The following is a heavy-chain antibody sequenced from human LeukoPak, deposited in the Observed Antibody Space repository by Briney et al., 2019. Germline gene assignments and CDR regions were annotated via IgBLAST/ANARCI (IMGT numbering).Heavy chain of an antibody. V-gene: IGHV3-7*01. J-gene: IGHJ4*02. Sequence: GGSLRLSCAASGFTFSSYWMSWVRQAPGRGLEWVANIKQDGSEKYYVESVKGRFTISRDNAKNSLYLQMNSLRAEDTAVYYCARDLLFGELRFESRGGQGTLVTVSS. D-gene: IGHD3-10*02. CDR1: GFTFSSYW. CDR3: ARDLLFGELRFESR. CDR2: IKQDGSEK.